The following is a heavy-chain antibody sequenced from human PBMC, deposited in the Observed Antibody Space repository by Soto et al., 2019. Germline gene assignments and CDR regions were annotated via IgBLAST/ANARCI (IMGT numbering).Heavy chain of an antibody. J-gene: IGHJ6*02. V-gene: IGHV5-10-1*01. CDR3: ARGYADFWSGYYIYYYYGMDV. CDR2: IDPSDSYT. D-gene: IGHD3-3*01. CDR1: VYSFTSYW. Sequence: GESLKISCKGSVYSFTSYWISWVRQMPGKGLEWMGRIDPSDSYTNYSPSFQGHVTISADKSISTAYLQWSSLKASDTAMYYCARGYADFWSGYYIYYYYGMDVWGQGTTVTVSS.